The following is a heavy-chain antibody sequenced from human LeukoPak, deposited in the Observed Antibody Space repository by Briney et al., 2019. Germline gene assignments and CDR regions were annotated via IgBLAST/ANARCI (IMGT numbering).Heavy chain of an antibody. CDR1: GYTLTELS. D-gene: IGHD3-22*01. V-gene: IGHV1-24*01. J-gene: IGHJ4*02. Sequence: ASVKVSCKVSGYTLTELSMHWVRQAPGKGLEWMGGFDPEDGKPIYAQKFQGRVTMTEDTSTDTTYMELSSLRSEDTAVYSCAADGGLLLNSWGQGTLVTVSS. CDR2: FDPEDGKP. CDR3: AADGGLLLNS.